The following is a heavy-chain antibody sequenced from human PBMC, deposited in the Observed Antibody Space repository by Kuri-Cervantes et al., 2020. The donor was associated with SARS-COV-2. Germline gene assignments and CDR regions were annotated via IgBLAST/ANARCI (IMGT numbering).Heavy chain of an antibody. Sequence: GGSLRLSCAASGFTFDDYGMSWVRQAPGKGLEWVSGINWNGGSTGYADSVKGRFTISRDNAKNSLYLQMHSLRAEDTAVYYCAREAYGDYDEATRREIDYYYYMDVWGKGTTVTVSS. D-gene: IGHD4-17*01. CDR3: AREAYGDYDEATRREIDYYYYMDV. CDR2: INWNGGST. J-gene: IGHJ6*03. CDR1: GFTFDDYG. V-gene: IGHV3-20*04.